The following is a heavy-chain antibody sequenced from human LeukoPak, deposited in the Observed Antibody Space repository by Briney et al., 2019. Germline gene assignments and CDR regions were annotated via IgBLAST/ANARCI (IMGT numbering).Heavy chain of an antibody. V-gene: IGHV4-4*07. CDR1: GGSISNYY. J-gene: IGHJ3*02. D-gene: IGHD3-22*01. CDR3: ARGPYSYDSSGAFDI. Sequence: SETLSLTCTVSGGSISNYYWNWIRQPAGKGLEWIGRISTSGSTKYNPSLKSRVTISVDTSKNQFSLKLSSVTAADTAVYFCARGPYSYDSSGAFDIWGQGTMVTVSS. CDR2: ISTSGST.